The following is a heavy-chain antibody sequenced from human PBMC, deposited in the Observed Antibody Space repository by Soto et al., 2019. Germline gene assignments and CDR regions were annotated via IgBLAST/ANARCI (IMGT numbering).Heavy chain of an antibody. Sequence: GGSLGLSCAASGFPFSSYSMNWVRQAPGKGLEWVSYISSSSNYTYYADSVKGRFTISRDNAKNSLYLQMNSLRAEDTAVYYCASRFYDDSGYYRYFDLWGRGTLVTVSS. CDR1: GFPFSSYS. CDR3: ASRFYDDSGYYRYFDL. J-gene: IGHJ2*01. D-gene: IGHD3-22*01. CDR2: ISSSSNYT. V-gene: IGHV3-21*06.